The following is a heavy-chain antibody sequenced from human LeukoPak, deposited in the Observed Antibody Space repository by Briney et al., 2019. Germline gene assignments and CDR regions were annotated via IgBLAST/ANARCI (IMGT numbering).Heavy chain of an antibody. CDR3: AKEGGLPNYFDY. Sequence: ASVKVSCKASGGTFSSYAISWVRQAPGQGLEWMGGIIPIFGTANYAQSFQGRVTITADKSTNTSYMELRSLRSEDTAVYYCAKEGGLPNYFDYWGQGSLVTVPS. D-gene: IGHD3-16*01. V-gene: IGHV1-69*06. CDR1: GGTFSSYA. CDR2: IIPIFGTA. J-gene: IGHJ4*02.